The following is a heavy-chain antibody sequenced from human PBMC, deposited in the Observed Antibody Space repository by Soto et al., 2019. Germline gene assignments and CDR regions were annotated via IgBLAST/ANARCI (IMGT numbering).Heavy chain of an antibody. Sequence: PGGSLRLSCAASGFTYSTYTMHWVRQAPGKGLEWVAVISYAGRLYYADSVKGRFAISRDDAKNSVYLQMNSLRAEDTAVYYCAREEGYCGGGYCFRSAFDLWGQGTVVTVSS. D-gene: IGHD2-15*01. V-gene: IGHV3-30*09. CDR3: AREEGYCGGGYCFRSAFDL. J-gene: IGHJ3*01. CDR2: ISYAGRL. CDR1: GFTYSTYT.